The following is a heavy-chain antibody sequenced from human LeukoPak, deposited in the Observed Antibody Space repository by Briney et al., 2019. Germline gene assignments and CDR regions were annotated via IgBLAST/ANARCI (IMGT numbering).Heavy chain of an antibody. V-gene: IGHV3-64*01. CDR1: GFIFSSYA. Sequence: PGGSLRLSCAASGFIFSSYAMHWVRQAPGKGLEYVSTISSNGGSTYYANSVKGRFTISRDNSKNTLYLQMGSLRGEDMAVYYCARADGERSGSDYHRSYNWFDPWGQGTLVTVSS. D-gene: IGHD3-10*01. J-gene: IGHJ5*02. CDR2: ISSNGGST. CDR3: ARADGERSGSDYHRSYNWFDP.